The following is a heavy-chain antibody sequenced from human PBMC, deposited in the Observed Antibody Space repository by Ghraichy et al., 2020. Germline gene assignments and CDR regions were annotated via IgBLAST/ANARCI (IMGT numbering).Heavy chain of an antibody. V-gene: IGHV1-8*01. J-gene: IGHJ6*02. CDR3: ARGGLFGGGSCYPICGMDV. Sequence: ASVKVACKASGNTFTSYDINWVRQATGQGLEWMGWMNPNSGNTGYAQKFQGRVTMTRNTSISTAYMELSSLSSEDTAVYYCARGGLFGGGSCYPICGMDVWGQGTTVTVSS. D-gene: IGHD2-15*01. CDR1: GNTFTSYD. CDR2: MNPNSGNT.